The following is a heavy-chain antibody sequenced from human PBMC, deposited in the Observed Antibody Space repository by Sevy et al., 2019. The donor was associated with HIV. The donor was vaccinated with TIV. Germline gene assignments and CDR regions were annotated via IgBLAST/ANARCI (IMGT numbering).Heavy chain of an antibody. J-gene: IGHJ4*02. CDR1: GFTFSTYG. D-gene: IGHD2-8*01. Sequence: GGSLRLSCAASGFTFSTYGMHWVRQAPGKGLEWVAVIWYDGSNKYYADSVKGRFTISRDNSKNTLYLQMNSVGAEDTAVYFCVRDFSYCTNGVCFLDYWGQGTLVTVSS. CDR2: IWYDGSNK. CDR3: VRDFSYCTNGVCFLDY. V-gene: IGHV3-33*01.